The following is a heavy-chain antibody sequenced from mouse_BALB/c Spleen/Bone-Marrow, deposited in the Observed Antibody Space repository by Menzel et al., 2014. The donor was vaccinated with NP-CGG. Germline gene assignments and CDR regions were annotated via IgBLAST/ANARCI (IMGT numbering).Heavy chain of an antibody. V-gene: IGHV7-1*02. CDR1: GLTFSALY. D-gene: IGHD1-1*01. CDR3: ARDHYYGSYWYFDV. J-gene: IGHJ1*01. CDR2: SRNKATDYTP. Sequence: EVQRVESRRSLVQPAGSPRLSSATSGLTFSALYMECVRPSSGMRLEWIAASRNKATDYTPEHSASVTGPFIVSSDTSKSILYLQMNALRAEETAIYYCARDHYYGSYWYFDVWGAGTTV.